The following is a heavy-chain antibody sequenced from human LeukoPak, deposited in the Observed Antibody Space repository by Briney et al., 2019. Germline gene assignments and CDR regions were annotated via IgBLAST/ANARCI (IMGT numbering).Heavy chain of an antibody. Sequence: SETLSLTCTVSGGSISSSSYYWGWIRQSPGKGLEWIGSIYYSGSTYYSPSLKSRVTMSVDTSKNQFSLKLSSVTAADTAVYYCARHGSASGWYRSHFDYWGQGTLVTVSS. V-gene: IGHV4-39*01. CDR3: ARHGSASGWYRSHFDY. CDR1: GGSISSSSYY. CDR2: IYYSGST. J-gene: IGHJ4*02. D-gene: IGHD6-19*01.